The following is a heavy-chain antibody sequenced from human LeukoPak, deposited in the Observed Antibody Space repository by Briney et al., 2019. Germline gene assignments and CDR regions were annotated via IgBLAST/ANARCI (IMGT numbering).Heavy chain of an antibody. CDR1: GFTFIRNG. CDR3: ARDDLHYDILTGYYPIDS. V-gene: IGHV3-30*02. Sequence: GGSLRLSCEASGFTFIRNGMHWVRQAPGKGLEWVAFLRYDGSNQYYADSVQGRFTISRDNSKNTLYLQMYSLRAEDTAVYYCARDDLHYDILTGYYPIDSWGQGTLVTVSS. D-gene: IGHD3-9*01. CDR2: LRYDGSNQ. J-gene: IGHJ4*02.